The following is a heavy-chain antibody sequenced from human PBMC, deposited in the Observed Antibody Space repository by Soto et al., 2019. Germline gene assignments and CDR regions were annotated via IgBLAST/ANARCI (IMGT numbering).Heavy chain of an antibody. CDR1: GGSISNSDYF. CDR3: ASQLESTTYFDY. V-gene: IGHV4-39*01. Sequence: LQLQESGPGLVKPSETLSLTCTVSGGSISNSDYFWAWMRQPPGKGLEWVGTISHTGRPRYNPSLRSPVSISVATTKIQFSLRLPSVTAADTAVFDWASQLESTTYFDYWGRGTLVTVSS. D-gene: IGHD1-1*01. J-gene: IGHJ4*02. CDR2: ISHTGRP.